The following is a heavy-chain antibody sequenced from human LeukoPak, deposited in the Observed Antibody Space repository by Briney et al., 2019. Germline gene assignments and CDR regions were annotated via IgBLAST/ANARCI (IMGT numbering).Heavy chain of an antibody. CDR2: ISGSGGST. J-gene: IGHJ3*02. D-gene: IGHD3-10*01. CDR1: GFTFSSYA. Sequence: GGSLRLSCAASGFTFSSYAMSWVRQAPGKGLEWVSAISGSGGSTYYADSAKGRFTISRDNSKNTLYLQMNSLRAEDTAVYYCSKDVFSPYYGSGRDGPDIWGQGKMVTVSS. CDR3: SKDVFSPYYGSGRDGPDI. V-gene: IGHV3-23*01.